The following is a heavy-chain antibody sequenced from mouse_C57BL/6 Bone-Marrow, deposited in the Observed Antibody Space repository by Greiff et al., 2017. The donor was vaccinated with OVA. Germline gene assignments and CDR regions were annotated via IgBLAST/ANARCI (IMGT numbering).Heavy chain of an antibody. J-gene: IGHJ3*01. CDR1: GFTFSDYG. D-gene: IGHD1-1*01. Sequence: EVHLVESGGGLVKPGGSLKLSCAASGFTFSDYGMHWVRQAPEKGLEWVAYISSGSSTIYYADTVKGRFTISRDNAKNTLFLQMTSLRSEDTAMYYCARGMDYYGSCAWFAYWGQGTLVTVSA. CDR2: ISSGSSTI. CDR3: ARGMDYYGSCAWFAY. V-gene: IGHV5-17*01.